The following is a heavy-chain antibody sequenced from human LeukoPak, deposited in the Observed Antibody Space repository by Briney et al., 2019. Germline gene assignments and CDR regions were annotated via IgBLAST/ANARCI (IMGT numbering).Heavy chain of an antibody. J-gene: IGHJ4*02. CDR3: AREGMVATFDY. D-gene: IGHD5-12*01. CDR2: ISSSSSYI. Sequence: GGSLRLSCAASGFTFSSYSMNWVRQAPGKGLEWVSSISSSSSYIYYADSVKGRFTISRDKAENSLYLQMNSLRAEDTAIYYCAREGMVATFDYWGQGTLVTVSS. CDR1: GFTFSSYS. V-gene: IGHV3-21*06.